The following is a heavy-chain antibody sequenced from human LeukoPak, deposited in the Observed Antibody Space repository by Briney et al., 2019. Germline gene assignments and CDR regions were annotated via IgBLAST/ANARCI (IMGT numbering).Heavy chain of an antibody. CDR1: ADSISTFSSYY. V-gene: IGHV4-61*01. D-gene: IGHD6-13*01. J-gene: IGHJ4*02. CDR3: ARSSIAAAYYFDY. Sequence: SETLSLTCTVSADSISTFSSYYWSWIRQPPGKGLEWIGSLYHSGSTNYNPSLRSRVTISVDMSKNQLSLKLSSVTAADTAVYYCARSSIAAAYYFDYWGQGTLVTVSS. CDR2: LYHSGST.